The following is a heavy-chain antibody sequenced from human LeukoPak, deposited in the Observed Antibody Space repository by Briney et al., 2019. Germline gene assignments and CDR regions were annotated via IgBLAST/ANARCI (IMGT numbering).Heavy chain of an antibody. CDR1: GFTFSTYC. J-gene: IGHJ4*02. CDR2: IKQDGSKN. V-gene: IGHV3-7*01. Sequence: GGSLRLSCVASGFTFSTYCMSWVRQAPGKGLEWVANIKQDGSKNYYVESVKGGFTISRDNAKNSLYLQMNSLRVEDTAVYYCARDKIVGATYFDYWCRGTLVTVSS. CDR3: ARDKIVGATYFDY. D-gene: IGHD1-26*01.